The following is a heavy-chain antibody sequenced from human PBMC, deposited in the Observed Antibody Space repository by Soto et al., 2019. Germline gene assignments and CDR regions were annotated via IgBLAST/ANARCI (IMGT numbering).Heavy chain of an antibody. V-gene: IGHV3-23*01. D-gene: IGHD6-19*01. CDR3: EQESSGWPQWFDY. CDR1: GFTFSSYA. CDR2: ISGSGGST. J-gene: IGHJ4*02. Sequence: GGSLRLSCAASGFTFSSYAMSWVRQAPGKGLEWVSAISGSGGSTYYADSVKGRFTISRDNSKNTLYLQMNSLRAEDTAVYYCEQESSGWPQWFDYWGQGTLVTVSS.